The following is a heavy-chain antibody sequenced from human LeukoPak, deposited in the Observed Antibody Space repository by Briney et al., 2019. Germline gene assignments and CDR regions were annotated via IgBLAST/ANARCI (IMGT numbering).Heavy chain of an antibody. CDR2: IYYTGST. CDR3: ARARGYSGYGYGMDV. CDR1: SGSISSYY. Sequence: SETLSLTCTVSSGSISSYYWSWIRQPPGKGLEWIGYIYYTGSTNYNPSLRSRVTMSVDTSKNQFSLKLSSVTAADTAVYYCARARGYSGYGYGMDVWGQGTTVTVSS. J-gene: IGHJ6*02. V-gene: IGHV4-59*01. D-gene: IGHD5-12*01.